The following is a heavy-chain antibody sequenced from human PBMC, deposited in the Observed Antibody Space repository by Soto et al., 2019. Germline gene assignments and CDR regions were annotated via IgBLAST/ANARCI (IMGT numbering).Heavy chain of an antibody. D-gene: IGHD4-17*01. CDR2: INPKSGVT. J-gene: IGHJ4*02. CDR1: GYTFTGYY. Sequence: QGQLVQSGAEVKKPVASVKVSCKASGYTFTGYYIHWVRQAPGQGLEWMGWINPKSGVTNYAQKIQGRVTMITDTSISTAYMELSRLRSDDTAVYYCARDMAYGDFLPALFWGQGTLVTVSS. V-gene: IGHV1-2*02. CDR3: ARDMAYGDFLPALF.